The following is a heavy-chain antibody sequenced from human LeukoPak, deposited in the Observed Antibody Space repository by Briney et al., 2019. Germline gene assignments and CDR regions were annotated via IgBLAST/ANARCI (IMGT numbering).Heavy chain of an antibody. J-gene: IGHJ4*02. V-gene: IGHV4-31*03. CDR2: IYYSGST. CDR1: GGSISSGGYY. D-gene: IGHD3-22*01. CDR3: VYYYDSSGYAFDY. Sequence: SETLSLTCTVSGGSISSGGYYWSWIRQHPGKGLEWIGYIYYSGSTYYNPSLKSRVTISVDTSKNQFSLKLSSVTAADTAVYYSVYYYDSSGYAFDYWGQGTLVTVSS.